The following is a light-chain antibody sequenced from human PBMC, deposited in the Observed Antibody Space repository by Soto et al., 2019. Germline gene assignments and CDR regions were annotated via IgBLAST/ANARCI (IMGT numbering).Light chain of an antibody. CDR2: DAS. J-gene: IGKJ4*01. CDR3: QQRYNWPLT. CDR1: QSIGTF. V-gene: IGKV3-11*01. Sequence: EIVLTQSPATLSLSPGERATLSCRASQSIGTFLGWYQHKPGQAPRLLVYDASHRATGIPARFSGSGSGTDFTLTISSLEPEDYAVYFCQQRYNWPLTFGGGTKVEIK.